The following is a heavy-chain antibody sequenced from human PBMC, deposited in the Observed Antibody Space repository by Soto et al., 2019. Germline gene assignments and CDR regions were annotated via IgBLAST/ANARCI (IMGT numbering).Heavy chain of an antibody. J-gene: IGHJ4*02. Sequence: KTSETLSLTCTVSGGSISSGGYYWSWIRQHPGKGLEWIGYIYYSGSTYYNPSLKSRVTISVDTSKNQFSLKLSSVTAADTAVYYCATLDYYDSSGSYYFDYWGQGTLVTVSS. V-gene: IGHV4-31*03. CDR1: GGSISSGGYY. CDR3: ATLDYYDSSGSYYFDY. D-gene: IGHD3-22*01. CDR2: IYYSGST.